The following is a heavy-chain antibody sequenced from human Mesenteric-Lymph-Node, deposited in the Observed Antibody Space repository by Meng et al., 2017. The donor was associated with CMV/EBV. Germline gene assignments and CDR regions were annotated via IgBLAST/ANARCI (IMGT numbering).Heavy chain of an antibody. CDR3: ARVDGY. V-gene: IGHV1-8*01. CDR1: GYTFTSYD. CDR2: MKPDSGNT. Sequence: QVQLVQFGAEVKKPGASVKGSCKASGYTFTSYDINWVRQATGKGFEWMGWMKPDSGNTGYAQKFQGRVTMARNTSKSTAYMELNSLTSEDTTVYYCARVDGYWGQGTLVTVSS. J-gene: IGHJ4*02.